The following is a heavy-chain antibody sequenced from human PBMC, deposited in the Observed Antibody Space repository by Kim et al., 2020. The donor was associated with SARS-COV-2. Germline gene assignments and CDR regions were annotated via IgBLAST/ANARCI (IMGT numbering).Heavy chain of an antibody. Sequence: TYYNSSLKSRVTISVDTSKNQFSLKLSSVTAADTAVYYCARMTVYWYFDLWGRGTLVTVSS. CDR3: ARMTVYWYFDL. J-gene: IGHJ2*01. CDR2: T. D-gene: IGHD2-21*02. V-gene: IGHV4-39*01.